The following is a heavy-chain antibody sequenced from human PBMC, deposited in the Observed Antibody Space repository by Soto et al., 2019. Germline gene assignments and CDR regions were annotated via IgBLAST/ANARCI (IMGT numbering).Heavy chain of an antibody. CDR1: GGSISSGGNY. CDR3: ARDVGTTSNWFDP. Sequence: QVQLQESGPGLVKPSQTLSLTCTVSGGSISSGGNYWSWIRQHPGKGLEWIGYIYYSGSTYYNPSLKSRVTISVDTSKNQFSLKPSSVTAADTAVYYCARDVGTTSNWFDPWGQGTLVTVSS. CDR2: IYYSGST. J-gene: IGHJ5*02. V-gene: IGHV4-31*03. D-gene: IGHD1-26*01.